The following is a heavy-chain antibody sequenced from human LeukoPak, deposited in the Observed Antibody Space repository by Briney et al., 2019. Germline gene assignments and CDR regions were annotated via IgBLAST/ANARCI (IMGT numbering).Heavy chain of an antibody. CDR1: GFTFSSYG. CDR3: ARGRYTMVRGVIGRDTDYYYYSYMDV. D-gene: IGHD3-10*01. J-gene: IGHJ6*03. Sequence: GGSLRLSCAASGFTFSSYGMHWVRQAPGKGLEWVAFIRYDGSNKYYADSVKGRFTISRDNSKNTLYLQMNSLRAEDTAVYYCARGRYTMVRGVIGRDTDYYYYSYMDVWGKGTTATISS. V-gene: IGHV3-30*02. CDR2: IRYDGSNK.